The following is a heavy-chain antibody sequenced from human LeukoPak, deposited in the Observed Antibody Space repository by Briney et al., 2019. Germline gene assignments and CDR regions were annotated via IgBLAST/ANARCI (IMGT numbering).Heavy chain of an antibody. CDR3: AKDWPHGGSWYLIDY. CDR1: GLTFRHYG. D-gene: IGHD6-13*01. J-gene: IGHJ4*02. V-gene: IGHV3-30*12. Sequence: GGSLRLSCAASGLTFRHYGMMWVRQAPGKGLEWVAMISYNGNNQRPADSVKGRFTISGDNSRSTLYLQMNSLRAEDTAVYYCAKDWPHGGSWYLIDYWGQGTLVTVSS. CDR2: ISYNGNNQ.